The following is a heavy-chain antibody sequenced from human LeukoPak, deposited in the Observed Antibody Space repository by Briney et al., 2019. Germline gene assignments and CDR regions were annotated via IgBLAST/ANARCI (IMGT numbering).Heavy chain of an antibody. CDR2: MNPNSGNT. CDR3: ARGPLWWLRLPLRLLDY. Sequence: ASVKVSCKASGYTFTSYDINWVRQATGQGLEWMGWMNPNSGNTGYAQKFQGRVTMTRNTSISTAYMELSSLRSEDTAVYYCARGPLWWLRLPLRLLDYWGQGTLVTVSS. D-gene: IGHD5-12*01. V-gene: IGHV1-8*01. J-gene: IGHJ4*02. CDR1: GYTFTSYD.